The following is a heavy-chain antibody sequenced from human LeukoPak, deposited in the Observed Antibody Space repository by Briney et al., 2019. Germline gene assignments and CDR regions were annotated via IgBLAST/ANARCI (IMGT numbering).Heavy chain of an antibody. D-gene: IGHD4-17*01. V-gene: IGHV3-30*18. CDR3: AKMRTPTAHSGDAFDI. CDR1: GFAFSNYV. Sequence: PGRSLRLSCAASGFAFSNYVMHWVRQAPGKGLEWVAVISYDGSNIYYADSVKGRFTISRDNSKNTLNLQMNSLRAEDTAVYYCAKMRTPTAHSGDAFDIWGQGTMVTVSS. J-gene: IGHJ3*02. CDR2: ISYDGSNI.